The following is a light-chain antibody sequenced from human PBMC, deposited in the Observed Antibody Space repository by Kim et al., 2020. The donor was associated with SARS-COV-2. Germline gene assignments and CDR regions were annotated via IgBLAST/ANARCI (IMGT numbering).Light chain of an antibody. CDR1: KLGDKY. V-gene: IGLV3-1*01. CDR3: QAWDSA. Sequence: PSGSVSPGQTASITCSGDKLGDKYACWYQQKPGQSPVLVIYQDSKRPSGIPERFSGSNSGNTATLTISGTQAMDEADYYCQAWDSAFGGGTQLTVL. CDR2: QDS. J-gene: IGLJ2*01.